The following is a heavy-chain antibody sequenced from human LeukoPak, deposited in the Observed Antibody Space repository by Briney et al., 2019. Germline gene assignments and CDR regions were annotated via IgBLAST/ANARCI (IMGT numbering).Heavy chain of an antibody. J-gene: IGHJ3*01. CDR2: IYYSGSP. CDR1: GGSISSYY. D-gene: IGHD1-1*01. V-gene: IGHV4-59*01. Sequence: PSETLSLTCTVSGGSISSYYWSWIRQPPGKGLEWIGYIYYSGSPTYNPSLKSRVTISVDTSKNQFSLQLSSVTAAGTAVYYCAGDVMSTALDAFDVWGQGTVVTVSS. CDR3: AGDVMSTALDAFDV.